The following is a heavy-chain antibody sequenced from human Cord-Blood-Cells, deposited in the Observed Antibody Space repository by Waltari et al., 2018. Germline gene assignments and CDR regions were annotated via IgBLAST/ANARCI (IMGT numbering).Heavy chain of an antibody. CDR1: GFSFTGYW. CDR2: IKQDGSEK. D-gene: IGHD6-19*01. V-gene: IGHV3-7*01. J-gene: IGHJ3*02. Sequence: EVQVVVSGGCLVQPGGFLRLSCSSAGFSFTGYWMGWVRQAEGKGLEWVANIKQDGSEKYYVDSVKGRFTIARDNAKNSLYLKMNSLRAEDTAVYYCARAYSSGWYFDAFDIWGQGTMVTVSS. CDR3: ARAYSSGWYFDAFDI.